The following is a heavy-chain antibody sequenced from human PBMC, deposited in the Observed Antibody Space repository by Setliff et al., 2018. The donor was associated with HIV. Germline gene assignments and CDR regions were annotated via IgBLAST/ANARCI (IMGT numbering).Heavy chain of an antibody. D-gene: IGHD3-16*01. CDR2: IYYDGRT. Sequence: ASETLSLTCTVSGGSIRTGAYYWGWIRQPPGKGLEWIGSIYYDGRTFYKPSLKSRFTISVDTSKNQFSLSLNSVTAADTAVYFCARGGAVSADFDSWGQGTLVTVSS. CDR1: GGSIRTGAYY. J-gene: IGHJ5*01. V-gene: IGHV4-39*07. CDR3: ARGGAVSADFDS.